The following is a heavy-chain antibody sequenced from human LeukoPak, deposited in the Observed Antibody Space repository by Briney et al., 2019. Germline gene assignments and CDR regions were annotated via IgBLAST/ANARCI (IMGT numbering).Heavy chain of an antibody. D-gene: IGHD5-12*01. Sequence: PGGSLRLSCAASGFTFSDYSMNWVRQAPGKGLEWVSSISSSSSYIFYADSVRGRFSISRDNAKNSLYLQMNSLRAEDTAVYYCARVRKSRKSVASAVDCWGQGTVVIVSS. CDR1: GFTFSDYS. J-gene: IGHJ4*02. CDR2: ISSSSSYI. CDR3: ARVRKSRKSVASAVDC. V-gene: IGHV3-21*01.